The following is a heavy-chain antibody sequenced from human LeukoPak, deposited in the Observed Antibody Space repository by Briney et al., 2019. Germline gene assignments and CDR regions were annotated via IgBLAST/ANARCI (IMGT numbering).Heavy chain of an antibody. CDR3: ARAKEQTIAARYFDY. D-gene: IGHD6-6*01. CDR1: GYTFTDYY. CDR2: INPDSGGI. J-gene: IGHJ4*02. Sequence: AASVKVSCKASGYTFTDYYIHWVRQAPGQGLEWIGRINPDSGGINSAQKFQGRVTMTRDTSISTAYIELSSLRSDDTAVYYCARAKEQTIAARYFDYWGQGTLVTVSS. V-gene: IGHV1-2*06.